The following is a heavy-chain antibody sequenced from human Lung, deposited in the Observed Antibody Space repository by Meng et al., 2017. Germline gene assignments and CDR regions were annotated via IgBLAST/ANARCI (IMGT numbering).Heavy chain of an antibody. CDR3: ARGPTTMAHDFDY. V-gene: IGHV4-34*01. CDR2: INHSGST. J-gene: IGHJ4*02. CDR1: GGSFSDYY. D-gene: IGHD4-11*01. Sequence: VQLQRGGAGLLKPSATLSLSCVVSGGSFSDYYWSWIRQPPGKGLEWIGEINHSGSTNYNPSLESRATISVDTSQNNLSLKLSSVTAADSAVYYCARGPTTMAHDFDYWGQGTLVTVSS.